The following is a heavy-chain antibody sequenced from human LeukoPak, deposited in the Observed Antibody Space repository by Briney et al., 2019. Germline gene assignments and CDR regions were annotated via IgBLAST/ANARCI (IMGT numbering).Heavy chain of an antibody. Sequence: GGSLRLSCAASGFPFSSFAMHWVRQAPGKGLDWVAVILYDGSNTYYADSVKGRFTISRDNSENTLYLQMNSLGAEDTALYYCARDGNSGYAHYLYYGMDVWGQGTTVTVSS. CDR2: ILYDGSNT. V-gene: IGHV3-30-3*01. J-gene: IGHJ6*02. D-gene: IGHD5-12*01. CDR3: ARDGNSGYAHYLYYGMDV. CDR1: GFPFSSFA.